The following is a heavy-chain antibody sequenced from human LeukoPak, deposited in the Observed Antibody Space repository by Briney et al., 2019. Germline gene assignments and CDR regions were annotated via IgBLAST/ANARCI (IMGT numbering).Heavy chain of an antibody. D-gene: IGHD6-13*01. CDR2: IYYSGST. J-gene: IGHJ4*02. V-gene: IGHV4-59*08. CDR1: GGSISSYY. CDR3: ARHLEDSSSFVY. Sequence: KPSETLSLTFTVSGGSISSYYWSWIRQPPGKGLEWIGYIYYSGSTNYNPSLKGRVTISVDTSKNQFSLKLSSVTAADTAVYYCARHLEDSSSFVYWGQGTLVTVSS.